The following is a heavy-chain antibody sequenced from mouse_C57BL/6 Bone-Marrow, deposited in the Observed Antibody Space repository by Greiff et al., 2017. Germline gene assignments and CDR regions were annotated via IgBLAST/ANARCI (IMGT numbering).Heavy chain of an antibody. Sequence: EVHLVESGPGLVKPSQSLSLTCTVTGYSITSDYAWNWIRQFPGNKLEWMGYISYSGSTSYNPSLKSRISITRDTSKNQFFLQLNSVTTEDTATYYGAREYGNYGGFAYWGQGTLVTVSA. V-gene: IGHV3-2*02. CDR3: AREYGNYGGFAY. D-gene: IGHD2-10*02. CDR2: ISYSGST. J-gene: IGHJ3*01. CDR1: GYSITSDYA.